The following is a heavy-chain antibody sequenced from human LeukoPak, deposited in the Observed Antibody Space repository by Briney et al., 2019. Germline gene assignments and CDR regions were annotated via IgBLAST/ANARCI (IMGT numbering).Heavy chain of an antibody. CDR2: LYYSGST. CDR3: ARVRITMVRGVDY. D-gene: IGHD3-10*01. J-gene: IGHJ4*02. V-gene: IGHV4-39*07. Sequence: SETLSLTCTVSGGSISSSSYYWGWIRQPPGKGLEWIGSLYYSGSTYYNPSLKSRVTISVDTSKNQFSLKLSSVTAADTAVYYCARVRITMVRGVDYWGQGTLVTVSS. CDR1: GGSISSSSYY.